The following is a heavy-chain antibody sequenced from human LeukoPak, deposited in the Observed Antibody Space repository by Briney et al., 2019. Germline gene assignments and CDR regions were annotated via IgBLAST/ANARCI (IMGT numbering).Heavy chain of an antibody. D-gene: IGHD4-23*01. CDR1: GFSFNDYY. J-gene: IGHJ3*02. Sequence: GGSLRLSCTASGFSFNDYYMNWIRQAPGKGLEWISYISSSGSTIYYADSVKGGFTISRDNAKNSLYLQMHDLTVEDTAVYYCARDGNDSGGIRDAFDIWGQGTMVTVSS. CDR3: ARDGNDSGGIRDAFDI. CDR2: ISSSGSTI. V-gene: IGHV3-11*01.